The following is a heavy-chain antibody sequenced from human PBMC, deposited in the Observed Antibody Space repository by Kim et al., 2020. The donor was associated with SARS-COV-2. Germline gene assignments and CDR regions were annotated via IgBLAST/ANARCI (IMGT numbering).Heavy chain of an antibody. CDR2: IIPIFGTA. CDR3: AICMVRGVNPTCPPPNWFDP. V-gene: IGHV1-69*13. J-gene: IGHJ5*02. CDR1: GGTFSSYA. Sequence: SVKVSCNASGGTFSSYAISWVRQAPGQGLEWMGGIIPIFGTANYAQKFQGRVTITADESTSTAYMELSSLRSEDTAVYYCAICMVRGVNPTCPPPNWFDPWGQGTLVTVSS. D-gene: IGHD3-10*01.